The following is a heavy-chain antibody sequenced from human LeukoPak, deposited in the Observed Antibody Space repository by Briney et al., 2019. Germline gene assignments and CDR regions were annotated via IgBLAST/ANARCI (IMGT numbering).Heavy chain of an antibody. Sequence: PGGSLRLSCAASGSTFSSYAMNWVRQAPGKGLEWVSAISGSGGSTYYADSVKGRFTISRDNSKNTLYLQMNSLRAEDTAVYYCAKGVTGILDAFDIWGQGTMVTVSS. CDR2: ISGSGGST. V-gene: IGHV3-23*01. D-gene: IGHD2-21*02. CDR1: GSTFSSYA. J-gene: IGHJ3*02. CDR3: AKGVTGILDAFDI.